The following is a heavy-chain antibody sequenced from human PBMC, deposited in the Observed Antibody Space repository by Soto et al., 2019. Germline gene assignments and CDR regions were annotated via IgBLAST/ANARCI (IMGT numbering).Heavy chain of an antibody. V-gene: IGHV3-23*01. D-gene: IGHD6-13*01. J-gene: IGHJ4*02. CDR3: AKDGSSWYPFDY. CDR2: ISGSGGST. CDR1: GFTFSSYA. Sequence: PGGSLRLSCAASGFTFSSYAMSRVRQAPGKGLEWVSAISGSGGSTDYADSVKGRFTISRDNSKNTLYLQMHSLRAEDTAVYYCAKDGSSWYPFDYWGQGTLVTVSS.